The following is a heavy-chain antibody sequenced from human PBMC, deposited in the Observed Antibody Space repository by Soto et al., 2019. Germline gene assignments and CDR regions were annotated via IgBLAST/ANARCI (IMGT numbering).Heavy chain of an antibody. D-gene: IGHD3-22*01. CDR1: GFTFSSYA. J-gene: IGHJ4*02. CDR3: AKAGLVVVVPTGDY. V-gene: IGHV3-23*01. Sequence: GGSLRLSCAASGFTFSSYAMSWVRQAPGKGLEWVSAISGSGGSTYYADSVKGRFTISRDNSKNTLYLQMNSLRAEDTAVYYCAKAGLVVVVPTGDYWGQGTLVTVSS. CDR2: ISGSGGST.